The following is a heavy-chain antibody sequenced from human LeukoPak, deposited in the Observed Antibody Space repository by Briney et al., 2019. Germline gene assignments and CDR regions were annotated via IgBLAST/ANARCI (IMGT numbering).Heavy chain of an antibody. D-gene: IGHD5-24*01. CDR1: GYSISSGYY. Sequence: SETLSPTCNVSGYSISSGYYWGWIRQPPGKGLEWIGSIYHTGTSNHNPSLKSRVIISIDTSNDQVSLKLSSVTAADTAVYYCARDAGNYHMRGFDVWGPGTLVTVSS. J-gene: IGHJ3*01. CDR3: ARDAGNYHMRGFDV. CDR2: IYHTGTS. V-gene: IGHV4-38-2*02.